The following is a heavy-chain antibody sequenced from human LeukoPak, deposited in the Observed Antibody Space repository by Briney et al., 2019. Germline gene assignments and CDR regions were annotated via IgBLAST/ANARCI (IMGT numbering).Heavy chain of an antibody. D-gene: IGHD6-19*01. CDR3: ARDLAVAGTVWFDP. V-gene: IGHV3-48*01. CDR2: ISSSSSTI. J-gene: IGHJ5*02. Sequence: PGGSLRLSCAASGFTFSTYSMNWVRQAPGKGLDWVSYISSSSSTIYYADSVKGRFTTSRDSAKNSLYLQMNSLRAEDTAVYYCARDLAVAGTVWFDPWGQGTLVTVSS. CDR1: GFTFSTYS.